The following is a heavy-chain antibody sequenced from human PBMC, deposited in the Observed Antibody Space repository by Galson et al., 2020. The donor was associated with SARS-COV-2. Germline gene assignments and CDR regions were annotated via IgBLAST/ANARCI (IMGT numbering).Heavy chain of an antibody. D-gene: IGHD2-2*01. CDR3: ARIRCTSPSCYDNWFDP. V-gene: IGHV2-26*01. J-gene: IGHJ5*02. CDR1: GFSLTNAATG. Sequence: SGPTLVKPTETLTLTCTVSGFSLTNAATGVTCIRQPPGTALEWLAHIFSTEEKSYNTSLKSRLTISKDTSKSQVVLTMTNMDPVDTATYYCARIRCTSPSCYDNWFDPWGQGTLVTVSS. CDR2: IFSTEEK.